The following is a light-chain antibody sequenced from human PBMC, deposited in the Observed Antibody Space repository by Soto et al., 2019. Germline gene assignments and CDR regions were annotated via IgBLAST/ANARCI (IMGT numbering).Light chain of an antibody. J-gene: IGKJ2*01. V-gene: IGKV1-39*01. Sequence: DIQMTQSPSSLSAFVGDSITITCQASQSIRTYLNWYQQKSGKAPKLLIYSSSNLRSGVPSRVSGRGSGTDFTLIIDNLQPEDFATYYCQQSHSTPYTFGQGTKLEIK. CDR1: QSIRTY. CDR2: SSS. CDR3: QQSHSTPYT.